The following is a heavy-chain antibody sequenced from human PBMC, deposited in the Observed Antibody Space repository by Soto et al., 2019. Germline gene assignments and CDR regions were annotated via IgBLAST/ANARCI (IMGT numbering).Heavy chain of an antibody. CDR3: AKALPYCSGGSCYQGGFDY. V-gene: IGHV3-30*18. D-gene: IGHD2-15*01. CDR2: ISYDGSNK. CDR1: GFTFSSYG. J-gene: IGHJ4*02. Sequence: QVQLVESGGGVVQPGRSLRLSCAASGFTFSSYGMHWVRQAPGKGLEWVAVISYDGSNKYYADSVKCRFIISRDNSKNTLYLQMNRLRAEDTAVYYCAKALPYCSGGSCYQGGFDYWGQGNLVTVSS.